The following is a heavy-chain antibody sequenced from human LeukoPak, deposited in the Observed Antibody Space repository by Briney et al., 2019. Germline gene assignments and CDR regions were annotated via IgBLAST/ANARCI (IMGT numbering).Heavy chain of an antibody. CDR3: EKRMVTADDAFDI. CDR1: GFTFSSYA. CDR2: ISYDGSNK. D-gene: IGHD2-21*02. V-gene: IGHV3-30-3*02. Sequence: GGSLRLSCAASGFTFSSYAMHWVRRAPGKGLEWVAVISYDGSNKYYADSVKGRFTISRDNSKNTLYLQMNSLRAEDTAVYYCEKRMVTADDAFDIWGQGTMVTVSS. J-gene: IGHJ3*02.